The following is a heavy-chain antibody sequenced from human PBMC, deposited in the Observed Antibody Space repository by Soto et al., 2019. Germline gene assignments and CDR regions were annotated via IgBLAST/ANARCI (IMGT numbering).Heavy chain of an antibody. Sequence: PGGSLRLSCAASGFTFSTYAISWVRQAPGKGLEWVSTVSGNGGNTYYADSVEGRFTISRDNSENTVYLEMSGLRAEDTAKYYCAKDGSLGNNYFFDYWGQGTQVTVSS. CDR2: VSGNGGNT. V-gene: IGHV3-23*01. D-gene: IGHD1-1*01. J-gene: IGHJ4*02. CDR1: GFTFSTYA. CDR3: AKDGSLGNNYFFDY.